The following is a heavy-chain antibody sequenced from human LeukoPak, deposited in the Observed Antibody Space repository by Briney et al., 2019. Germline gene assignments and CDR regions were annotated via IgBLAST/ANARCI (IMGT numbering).Heavy chain of an antibody. CDR3: ARDPFPFDYGDYFDY. D-gene: IGHD4-17*01. CDR1: GYTFTSYG. CDR2: ISAYNGNT. V-gene: IGHV1-18*01. J-gene: IGHJ4*02. Sequence: ASVKVSCKAPGYTFTSYGISWVRQAPGQGLEWMGWISAYNGNTNYAQKLQGRVTMTTDTSTSTAYMELRSLRSDDTAVYYCARDPFPFDYGDYFDYWGQGTLVTVSS.